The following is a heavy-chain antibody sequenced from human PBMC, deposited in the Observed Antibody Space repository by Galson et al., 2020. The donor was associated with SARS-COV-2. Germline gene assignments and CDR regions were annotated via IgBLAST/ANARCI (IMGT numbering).Heavy chain of an antibody. J-gene: IGHJ4*02. V-gene: IGHV3-30*04. CDR2: ISYDGREE. CDR1: GLTFTDFA. CDR3: ARGLYFGSGRPHPDVYF. D-gene: IGHD3-10*01. Sequence: GESLKISCAASGLTFTDFAIHWVRQAPGRGLEWMAVISYDGREEYYADSVKGRFSISRDNSKNTVSLQMYSLRAEDTAVYYCARGLYFGSGRPHPDVYFWGQGTLVTVSS.